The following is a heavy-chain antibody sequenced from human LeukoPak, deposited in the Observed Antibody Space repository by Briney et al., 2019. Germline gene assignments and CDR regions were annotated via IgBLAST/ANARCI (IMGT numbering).Heavy chain of an antibody. D-gene: IGHD5-18*01. CDR2: IYHSGRT. J-gene: IGHJ3*02. CDR3: ASIKSGYSYGLGAFDI. CDR1: GYSISSGYY. Sequence: SETLSLTCAVSGYSISSGYYWGWIRQPPGKGLEGIGSIYHSGRTYYNPSLKSRVTISVDTSKNQFSLKLSSVTAADTAVYYCASIKSGYSYGLGAFDIWGQGTMVTVSS. V-gene: IGHV4-38-2*01.